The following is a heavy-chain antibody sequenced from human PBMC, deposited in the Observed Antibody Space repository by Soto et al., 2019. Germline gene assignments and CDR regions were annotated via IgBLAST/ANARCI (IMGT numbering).Heavy chain of an antibody. D-gene: IGHD3-22*01. CDR2: IYPGGSDT. Sequence: PGESLKISCKGSGYSFTSYWIGWVRQMPGKGLEWMGIIYPGGSDTGYSSSFQGQVTISVDKSMSTAYLQWSGLKASDTAMYYCARLTYDSSGYYQPTCDYWGQGTQVTVS. CDR3: ARLTYDSSGYYQPTCDY. V-gene: IGHV5-51*01. CDR1: GYSFTSYW. J-gene: IGHJ4*02.